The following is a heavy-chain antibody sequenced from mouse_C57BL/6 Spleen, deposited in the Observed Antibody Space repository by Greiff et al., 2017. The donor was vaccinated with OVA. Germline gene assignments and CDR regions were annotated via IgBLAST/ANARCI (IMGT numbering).Heavy chain of an antibody. D-gene: IGHD4-1*01. CDR3: ASRTGN. J-gene: IGHJ2*01. CDR1: GYTFTDYY. CDR2: INPNNGGT. V-gene: IGHV1-26*01. Sequence: EVQLQQSGPELVKPGASVKISCKASGYTFTDYYMNWVKQSHGKSLEWIGDINPNNGGTSYNQKFKGKATLTVDKSSSTAYMELRSLTSEDSAVYYCASRTGNWGQGTTLTVSS.